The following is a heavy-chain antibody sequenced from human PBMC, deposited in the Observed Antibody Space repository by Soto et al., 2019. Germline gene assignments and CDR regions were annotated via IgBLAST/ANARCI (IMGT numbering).Heavy chain of an antibody. CDR3: ARGRNSSVRFFGVVINNWFDP. D-gene: IGHD3-3*01. CDR1: GYTFTSYD. CDR2: MNPNSGNT. Sequence: GASVKVSCKASGYTFTSYDINWVRQATGQGLEWMGWMNPNSGNTGYAQKFQGRVTMTRNTSISTAYMELSSLRSEDTAVYYCARGRNSSVRFFGVVINNWFDPWGQGTLVPVSS. J-gene: IGHJ5*02. V-gene: IGHV1-8*01.